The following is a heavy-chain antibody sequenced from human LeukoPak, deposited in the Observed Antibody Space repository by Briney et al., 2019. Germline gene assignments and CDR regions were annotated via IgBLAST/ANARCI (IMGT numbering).Heavy chain of an antibody. D-gene: IGHD3-22*01. V-gene: IGHV3-21*01. CDR2: ITSSSIYK. J-gene: IGHJ4*02. CDR1: GFTFSRYS. CDR3: ASSRYDSSGYYGIIGY. Sequence: PGGSLRLSCAASGFTFSRYSMNWVRQAPGKGLEWVSSITSSSIYKYYADSVKGRFTIPRDNAKKSLYLQMNSLRAEDTAAYYCASSRYDSSGYYGIIGYWGQGTLVTVSS.